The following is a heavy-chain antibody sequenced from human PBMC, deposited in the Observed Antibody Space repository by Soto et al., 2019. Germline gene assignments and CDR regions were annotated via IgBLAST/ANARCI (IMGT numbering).Heavy chain of an antibody. V-gene: IGHV3-23*01. CDR2: ISGSGIST. J-gene: IGHJ4*02. Sequence: GGSLRLSCAASGFTFSSYAMSWVRQAPGKGLEWVSAISGSGISTYYADSVRGRFTISRDSSKNTLYLQMNSLRAEDTALYYCAKDSPPPGCPKYSLDYGGQETLAPVSS. CDR3: AKDSPPPGCPKYSLDY. D-gene: IGHD2-15*01. CDR1: GFTFSSYA.